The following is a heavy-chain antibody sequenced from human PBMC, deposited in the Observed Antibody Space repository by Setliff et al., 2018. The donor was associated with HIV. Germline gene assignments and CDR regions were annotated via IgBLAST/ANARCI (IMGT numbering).Heavy chain of an antibody. D-gene: IGHD6-19*01. CDR2: INHSGST. J-gene: IGHJ4*02. CDR3: AIRGSSGWYVGGYFDY. Sequence: PSETLSLTCAVYGGSFSGYYWSWNRQPPGKGLEWIGEINHSGSTNYNPSLKSRVTISVDTSKSQFSLKLSSVTAADTAVYYCAIRGSSGWYVGGYFDYWGQGTLVTVSS. CDR1: GGSFSGYY. V-gene: IGHV4-34*01.